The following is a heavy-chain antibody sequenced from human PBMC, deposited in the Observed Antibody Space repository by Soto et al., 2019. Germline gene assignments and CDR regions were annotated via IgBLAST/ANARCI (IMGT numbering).Heavy chain of an antibody. CDR3: ARGPKVGVGAIDWFDP. V-gene: IGHV4-31*03. CDR1: GGSISSGGYY. Sequence: PSETLSLTCTVSGGSISSGGYYWSWIRQHPGKGLEWIGYIYYSGSTYYNPSLKSRVTISVDTSKNQFSLKLSSVTAADTAVYYCARGPKVGVGAIDWFDPWGQGTLVTVSS. CDR2: IYYSGST. J-gene: IGHJ5*02. D-gene: IGHD1-26*01.